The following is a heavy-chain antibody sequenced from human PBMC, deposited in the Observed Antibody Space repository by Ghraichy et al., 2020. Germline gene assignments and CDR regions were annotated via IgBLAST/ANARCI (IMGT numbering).Heavy chain of an antibody. J-gene: IGHJ6*02. Sequence: IGRIYTSGSTNYNPSLKSRVTMSVETSKNQFSLKLSSVTAADTAVYYCARETVTAQHGMDVWGPVT. CDR2: IYTSGST. V-gene: IGHV4-4*07. CDR3: ARETVTAQHGMDV. D-gene: IGHD4-11*01.